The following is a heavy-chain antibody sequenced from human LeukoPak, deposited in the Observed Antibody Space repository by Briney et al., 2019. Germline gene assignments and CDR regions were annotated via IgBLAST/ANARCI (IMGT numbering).Heavy chain of an antibody. CDR3: ARDSEPDFWSGYYFLDY. D-gene: IGHD3-3*01. CDR1: GFTFSSYS. Sequence: PGGSLRLSCVASGFTFSSYSMNWVRQAPGKGLEWVSSSSSSSSYIYYADSVKGRFTISRDNAKNSLYLQMNSLRAEDTAVYYCARDSEPDFWSGYYFLDYWGQGTLVTVSS. J-gene: IGHJ4*02. CDR2: SSSSSSYI. V-gene: IGHV3-21*01.